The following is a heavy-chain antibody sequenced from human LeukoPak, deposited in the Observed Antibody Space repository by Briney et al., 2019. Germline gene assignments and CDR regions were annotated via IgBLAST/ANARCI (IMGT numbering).Heavy chain of an antibody. CDR1: GGSFSGYY. V-gene: IGHV4-34*01. CDR2: INHSGST. Sequence: SETLSLTCAVYGGSFSGYYWSWIRQPPGKGLEWIGEINHSGSTNYNPSLKSRVTISVDTSKNQFSLKLSSVTAADTAVYYCARDAFFGHYFDYWGQGTLVTVSS. D-gene: IGHD3-3*01. CDR3: ARDAFFGHYFDY. J-gene: IGHJ4*02.